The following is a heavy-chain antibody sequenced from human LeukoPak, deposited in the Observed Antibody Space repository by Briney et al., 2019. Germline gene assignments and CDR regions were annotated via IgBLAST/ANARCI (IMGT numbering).Heavy chain of an antibody. Sequence: ASVKVSCKASGYTFIDYYIHWVRQAPGQGLEWMGRINPNSGGTNYAQKLQGRVTMTTDTSTSTAYMELRSLRSDDTAVYYCARGRAWYYDFWSGSSYGMDVWGQGTTVTVSS. D-gene: IGHD3-3*01. CDR2: INPNSGGT. J-gene: IGHJ6*02. CDR1: GYTFIDYY. V-gene: IGHV1-2*06. CDR3: ARGRAWYYDFWSGSSYGMDV.